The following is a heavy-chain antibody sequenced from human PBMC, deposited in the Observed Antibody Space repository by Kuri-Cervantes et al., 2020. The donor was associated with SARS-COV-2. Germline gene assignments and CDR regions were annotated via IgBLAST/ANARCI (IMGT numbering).Heavy chain of an antibody. J-gene: IGHJ6*01. CDR1: GGSFSGYY. CDR2: INHSGST. V-gene: IGHV4-34*01. D-gene: IGHD3-10*01. Sequence: SQTLSLTCAVYGGSFSGYYWSWIRQPPGKGLEWIGEINHSGSTNYNPSLKSRVTISVDTSKNQFSLKLSSVTAADTAVYYCAREWFGENYYYYYGMDVWGQGTRVT. CDR3: AREWFGENYYYYYGMDV.